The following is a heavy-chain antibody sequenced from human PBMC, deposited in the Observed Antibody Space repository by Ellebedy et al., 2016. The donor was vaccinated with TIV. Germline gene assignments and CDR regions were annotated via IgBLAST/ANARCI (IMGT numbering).Heavy chain of an antibody. D-gene: IGHD3-10*02. CDR3: ARDNHYYVQYFQQ. CDR1: GGTFSSYA. Sequence: ASVKVSCKASGGTFSSYAISWVRQAPGQGLEWMGGIIGMFGTASYTQKFQGRVTITADESTSTVYMELSSLRSEDTAMYYCARDNHYYVQYFQQWGQGTLVTVSS. CDR2: IIGMFGTA. V-gene: IGHV1-69*13. J-gene: IGHJ1*01.